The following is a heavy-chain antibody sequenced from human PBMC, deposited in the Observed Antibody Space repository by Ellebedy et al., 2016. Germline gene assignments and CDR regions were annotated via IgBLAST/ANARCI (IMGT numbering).Heavy chain of an antibody. CDR1: GYTFTGYY. J-gene: IGHJ4*02. D-gene: IGHD3-22*01. CDR2: INPQSGGT. V-gene: IGHV1-2*02. Sequence: ASVKVSXKASGYTFTGYYMHWVRQAPGQGLEWMGWINPQSGGTNYAQKFQGRVTMTRDTSISTAYMELSRLRSDDTAVYYCARGLRGSSGYYVYWGQGTLVTVSS. CDR3: ARGLRGSSGYYVY.